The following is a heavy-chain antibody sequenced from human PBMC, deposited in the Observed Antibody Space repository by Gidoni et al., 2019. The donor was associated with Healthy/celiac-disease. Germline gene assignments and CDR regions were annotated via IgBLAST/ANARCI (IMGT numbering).Heavy chain of an antibody. V-gene: IGHV1-69*01. CDR2: IIPICGTA. CDR3: ARKSVVVTAENYYYYYGMDV. J-gene: IGHJ6*02. Sequence: VQLVQSGDEVKKPGSSVKLSCKASGVTYSSYAITRVRQAPGQGLEWLGGIIPICGTANYAQKFQGRVTITADESTSTAYMELSSLRSEDTAVYYCARKSVVVTAENYYYYYGMDVWGQGTTVTVSS. D-gene: IGHD2-21*02. CDR1: GVTYSSYA.